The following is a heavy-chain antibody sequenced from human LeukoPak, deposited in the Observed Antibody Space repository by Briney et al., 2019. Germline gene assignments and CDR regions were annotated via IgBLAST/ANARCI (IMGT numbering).Heavy chain of an antibody. CDR3: AKGTRIAVATFDY. Sequence: PGRSLRLSCAASGFTFSSYGXXXXXQAPGKXXXXVAVIXXXGSNKYYXDSVKGRXXIXXDNSKNTLYLQMNSLRAEDTAVYYCAKGTRIAVATFDYWGQGTLVTVSS. CDR2: IXXXGSNK. V-gene: IGHV3-33*06. D-gene: IGHD6-19*01. CDR1: GFTFSSYG. J-gene: IGHJ4*02.